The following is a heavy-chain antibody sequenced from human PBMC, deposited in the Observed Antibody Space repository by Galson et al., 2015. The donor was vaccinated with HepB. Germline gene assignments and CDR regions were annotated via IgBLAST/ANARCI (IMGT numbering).Heavy chain of an antibody. CDR2: IWYDGSKR. D-gene: IGHD2-15*01. V-gene: IGHV3-33*01. J-gene: IGHJ4*02. Sequence: SLRLSCAASGFTFSNYGMHWVRQAPGKGLEWVALIWYDGSKRYYADSVKGRFTISRDYSKNTVYLQMNSLGAEDTAIYYCARDYFSTSSCYDYWGQGALVTVSS. CDR1: GFTFSNYG. CDR3: ARDYFSTSSCYDY.